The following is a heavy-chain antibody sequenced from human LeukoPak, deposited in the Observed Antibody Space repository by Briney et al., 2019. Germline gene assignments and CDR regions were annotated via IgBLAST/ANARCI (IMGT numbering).Heavy chain of an antibody. V-gene: IGHV3-7*01. J-gene: IGHJ4*02. D-gene: IGHD2-15*01. CDR3: ARDLSLGYCSGGSCYYFDY. CDR2: IKQDGSEK. CDR1: GFTFSSYW. Sequence: PGGSLRLSCAASGFTFSSYWMSWVRQAPGKGLEWVANIKQDGSEKYYVDSVKGRFTISRDNAKNSLYLQMNSLRAEDTAVYYCARDLSLGYCSGGSCYYFDYWGQGTLPTVSS.